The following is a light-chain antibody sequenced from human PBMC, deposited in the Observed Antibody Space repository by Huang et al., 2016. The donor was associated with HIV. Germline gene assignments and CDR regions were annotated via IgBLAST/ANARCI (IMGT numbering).Light chain of an antibody. CDR2: DAS. V-gene: IGKV3-11*01. Sequence: EIILTQSPATLFLSPGERATLSCRASQSVGSYLAWYQQKPGQAPRLLIYDASNRATGIPARFSGGGSGTDFTLTIRGLEPEDFAVYFCQQRSNRTPTTFGKGTKVE. CDR3: QQRSNRTPTT. J-gene: IGKJ1*01. CDR1: QSVGSY.